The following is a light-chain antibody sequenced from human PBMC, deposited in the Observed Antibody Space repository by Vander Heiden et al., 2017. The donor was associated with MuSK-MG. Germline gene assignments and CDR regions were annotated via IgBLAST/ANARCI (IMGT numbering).Light chain of an antibody. Sequence: DIQMTQSPSSLSASVGDRVTITCRASPGISNYLAWYQQKPGKVPSLLIYAASTLQSGVPSRFSGSGSGTDFTLTISSLQPEDVATYYCQKYNRAPPAFGQGTKVXIK. J-gene: IGKJ1*01. V-gene: IGKV1-27*01. CDR2: AAS. CDR1: PGISNY. CDR3: QKYNRAPPA.